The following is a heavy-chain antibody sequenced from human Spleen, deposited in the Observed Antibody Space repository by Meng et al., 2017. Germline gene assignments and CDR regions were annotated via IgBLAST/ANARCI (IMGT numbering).Heavy chain of an antibody. CDR1: GGSTSSGDYY. CDR3: ARLIYSHGGFDS. J-gene: IGHJ4*02. V-gene: IGHV4-30-4*01. Sequence: QVQVQESGSGLVKTSQTLSLTCSVSGGSTSSGDYYWSWIRKPPGKGLEWMGYIYYSGSTYYNPSLKSRVTISVDTSKIQFSLKLSSVTAADTAVYSCARLIYSHGGFDSWGQGTLVTVSS. D-gene: IGHD5-18*01. CDR2: IYYSGST.